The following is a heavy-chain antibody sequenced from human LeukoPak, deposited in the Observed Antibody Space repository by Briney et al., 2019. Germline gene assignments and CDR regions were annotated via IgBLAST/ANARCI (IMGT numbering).Heavy chain of an antibody. CDR3: VRDGQLGELFDY. CDR1: GYTFTSYG. V-gene: IGHV1-18*01. J-gene: IGHJ4*02. Sequence: ASVKVSCKASGYTFTSYGISWVRQAPGQGLEWMGWIGAYNGNTNYAQKLQGRVTMTTDTSTSTAYMELRSLTSDDTAVYYCVRDGQLGELFDYWGQGTLVAVSS. CDR2: IGAYNGNT. D-gene: IGHD1-26*01.